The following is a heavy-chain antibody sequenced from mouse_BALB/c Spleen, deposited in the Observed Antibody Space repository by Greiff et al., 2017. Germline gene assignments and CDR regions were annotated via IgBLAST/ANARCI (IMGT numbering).Heavy chain of an antibody. J-gene: IGHJ2*01. CDR3: ARGGYGSSYDDY. V-gene: IGHV1-63*02. D-gene: IGHD1-1*01. CDR2: IYPGGGYT. CDR1: GYTFTNYW. Sequence: LVESGAELVRPGTSVKISCKASGYTFTNYWLGWVKQRPGHGLEWIGDIYPGGGYTNYNEKFKGKATLTADTSSSTAYMQLSSLTSEDSAVYFCARGGYGSSYDDYWGQGTTLTVSS.